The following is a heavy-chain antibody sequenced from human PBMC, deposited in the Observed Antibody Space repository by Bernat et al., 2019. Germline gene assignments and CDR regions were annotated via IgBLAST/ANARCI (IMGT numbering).Heavy chain of an antibody. J-gene: IGHJ5*02. V-gene: IGHV3-23*01. Sequence: EVQLLESGGGLVQPGGSLRLSCAASGFTFSSYAMSWVRQAPGKGLEWVSAISGSGGSTYDEDSVKGRFTISRDNSKNTLYLQMNSLRAEDTAVYYCAKDGGRIWGSYRGNWFDPWGQGTLVTVSS. CDR1: GFTFSSYA. CDR2: ISGSGGST. D-gene: IGHD3-16*02. CDR3: AKDGGRIWGSYRGNWFDP.